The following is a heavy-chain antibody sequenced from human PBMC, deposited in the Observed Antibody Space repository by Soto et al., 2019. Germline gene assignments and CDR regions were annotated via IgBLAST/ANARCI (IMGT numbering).Heavy chain of an antibody. V-gene: IGHV4-34*01. J-gene: IGHJ4*02. D-gene: IGHD5-18*01. CDR3: ATGYSYSNFGY. CDR1: GGSFSGYY. Sequence: SETLSLTCAVYGGSFSGYYWNWIRQPPGKGLEWIGEINHSGSTNYNPSLKSRVTISVDTSKNQFSLQLSSVTAADTAVYYCATGYSYSNFGYWGQGTRVTVS. CDR2: INHSGST.